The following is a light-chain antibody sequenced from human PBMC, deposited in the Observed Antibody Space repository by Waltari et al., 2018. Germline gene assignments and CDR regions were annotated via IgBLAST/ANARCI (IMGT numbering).Light chain of an antibody. CDR2: DDS. CDR3: QVWDSSDDHVV. CDR1: NIGSKS. V-gene: IGLV3-21*02. Sequence: SYVLTQPPSVSVAPGQTATIACGETNIGSKSVHWYQQKPGQPPVLVVYDDSDRPSGIPERFSGSNSGTATLTISGVEGGDEADYYCQVWDSSDDHVVFGGGTKLTVL. J-gene: IGLJ2*01.